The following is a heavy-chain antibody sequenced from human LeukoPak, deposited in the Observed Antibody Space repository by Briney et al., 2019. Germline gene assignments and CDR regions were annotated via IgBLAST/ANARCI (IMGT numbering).Heavy chain of an antibody. Sequence: SETLSLTCTVSGGSIISSSYYWGWIRQPPGKGLEWIGSIYYSGSTYYNPSLKSRVTVSVDTSKNQFSLRLSSVTAADTAVYYCARQIAAATLYYFDFWGQETLVTVSS. D-gene: IGHD1-26*01. CDR3: ARQIAAATLYYFDF. CDR1: GGSIISSSYY. J-gene: IGHJ4*02. CDR2: IYYSGST. V-gene: IGHV4-39*01.